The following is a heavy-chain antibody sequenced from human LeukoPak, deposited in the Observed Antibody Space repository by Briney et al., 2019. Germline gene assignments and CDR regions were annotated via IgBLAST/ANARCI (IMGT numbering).Heavy chain of an antibody. D-gene: IGHD6-13*01. CDR3: ARGKPVGIAAAGTTYYFDY. CDR1: GFTFSSYA. V-gene: IGHV3-30-3*01. J-gene: IGHJ4*02. Sequence: GGSLRLSCAASGFTFSSYAMHWVRQAPGKGLEWVAVISYDGSNKYYADSVKGRFTISRDNSKNTLYLQMNSLRAEDTAVYYCARGKPVGIAAAGTTYYFDYWGQGTLVTVSS. CDR2: ISYDGSNK.